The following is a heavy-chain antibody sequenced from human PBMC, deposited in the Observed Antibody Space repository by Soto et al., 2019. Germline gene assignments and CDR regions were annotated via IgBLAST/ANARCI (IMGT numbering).Heavy chain of an antibody. V-gene: IGHV2-5*02. CDR3: AHTVARGAYWETFNY. J-gene: IGHJ4*02. CDR2: IYRDDDK. D-gene: IGHD1-26*01. CDR1: GFSLTTNGVG. Sequence: QITLKESGPTLVKPTQTLTLTCTVSGFSLTTNGVGVGWFRQPPGKALEWLALIYRDDDKRYRPSLKSRVTIXXDXTRXQVVLTMTNMDPVDTATYYCAHTVARGAYWETFNYWGQGTLVTVSS.